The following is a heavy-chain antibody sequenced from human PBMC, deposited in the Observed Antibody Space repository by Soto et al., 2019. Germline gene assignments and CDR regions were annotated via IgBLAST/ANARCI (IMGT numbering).Heavy chain of an antibody. Sequence: PGGSLRLSCAASGFTFSSYWMSWVCQAPGKGLEWVANIKQDGSEKYYVDSVKGRFTISRDNAKNSLYLQMNSLRAEDTAVYYCARLLGYCSSTSCWSDYWGQGTLVTVSS. J-gene: IGHJ4*02. CDR2: IKQDGSEK. CDR3: ARLLGYCSSTSCWSDY. D-gene: IGHD2-2*01. V-gene: IGHV3-7*01. CDR1: GFTFSSYW.